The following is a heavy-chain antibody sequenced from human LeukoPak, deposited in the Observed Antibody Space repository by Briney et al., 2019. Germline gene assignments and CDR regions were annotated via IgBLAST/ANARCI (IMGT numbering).Heavy chain of an antibody. CDR3: ARDSLELRQFDY. D-gene: IGHD1-7*01. J-gene: IGHJ4*02. V-gene: IGHV1-3*01. CDR1: GYTFTSYA. CDR2: INAGNGNT. Sequence: GASVKVSCKASGYTFTSYAMHWVRQAPGQRLEWMGWINAGNGNTKYSQKFQGRVTITRDTSASTAYMELSSLRSEDTAVYYCARDSLELRQFDYWGQGTLVTVSS.